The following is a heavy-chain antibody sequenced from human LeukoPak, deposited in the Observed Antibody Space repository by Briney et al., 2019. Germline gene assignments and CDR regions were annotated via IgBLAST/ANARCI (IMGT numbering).Heavy chain of an antibody. CDR3: ARGGPLSGSYSV. D-gene: IGHD3-10*01. CDR2: IYTSGST. V-gene: IGHV4-4*07. J-gene: IGHJ4*02. Sequence: SETLSLTCTGSGGSLSSYYWSWIRQPAGKGLEGIGRIYTSGSTNYNPSLKSRGTISVDTSKNPFSLKLSSVTAADTAVYYCARGGPLSGSYSVWGQGTLVTVSS. CDR1: GGSLSSYY.